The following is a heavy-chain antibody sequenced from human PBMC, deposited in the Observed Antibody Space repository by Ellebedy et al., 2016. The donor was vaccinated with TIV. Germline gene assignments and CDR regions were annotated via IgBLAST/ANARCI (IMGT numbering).Heavy chain of an antibody. V-gene: IGHV3-23*05. D-gene: IGHD3-10*01. CDR1: EFTFGAYA. J-gene: IGHJ3*01. CDR3: AKRDLPGPGTDAFDV. CDR2: YHVSETDP. Sequence: PGGSLRLSCAVSEFTFGAYALNWVRQAQGQGLAWVSGYHVSETDPHYADSVRGRFTISRDNSKNMVYLQMNSLRVEDTALYYCAKRDLPGPGTDAFDVWGQGTMVTVSS.